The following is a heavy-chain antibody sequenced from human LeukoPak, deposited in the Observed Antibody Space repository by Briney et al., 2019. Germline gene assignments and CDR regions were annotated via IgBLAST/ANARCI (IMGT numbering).Heavy chain of an antibody. Sequence: GGSLRLSCAASGFTFSSYGMHWVRQAPGKGLEWVAVISYDGSNKYYADSVKGRFTISRDNSKNTLYLQMNSLRAEDTAVYYCAKAPGYCSGGSCYSDYYYMDVWGKGTTVTVSS. CDR3: AKAPGYCSGGSCYSDYYYMDV. V-gene: IGHV3-30*18. D-gene: IGHD2-15*01. CDR2: ISYDGSNK. CDR1: GFTFSSYG. J-gene: IGHJ6*03.